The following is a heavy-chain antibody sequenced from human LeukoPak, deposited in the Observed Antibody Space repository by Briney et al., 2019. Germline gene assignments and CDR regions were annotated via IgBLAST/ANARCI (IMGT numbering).Heavy chain of an antibody. CDR1: GGSISSYY. Sequence: SETLSLTCTVSGGSISSYYWSWIRQPPGKGLEWIGYIYYSGSTNYNPSLKSRVTISVDTSKNQFSLKLSSVTAADTAVYYCASSWLTPYFDYWGQGTLVTVSS. J-gene: IGHJ4*02. D-gene: IGHD3-9*01. CDR2: IYYSGST. CDR3: ASSWLTPYFDY. V-gene: IGHV4-59*01.